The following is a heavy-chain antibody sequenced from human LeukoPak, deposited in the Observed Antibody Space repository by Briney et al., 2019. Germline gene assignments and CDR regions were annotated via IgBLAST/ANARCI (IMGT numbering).Heavy chain of an antibody. Sequence: GGSLRLSCAASGFTFSSYWMHWVRQAPGKGLMWASHINSDGSSTSYADSVKVRFTISRDNAKDTLYLQMNSLRAEDTAVYYCARDRMDYGGYWFDPWGQGTLVTVSS. V-gene: IGHV3-74*01. J-gene: IGHJ5*02. CDR2: INSDGSST. CDR3: ARDRMDYGGYWFDP. CDR1: GFTFSSYW. D-gene: IGHD4-23*01.